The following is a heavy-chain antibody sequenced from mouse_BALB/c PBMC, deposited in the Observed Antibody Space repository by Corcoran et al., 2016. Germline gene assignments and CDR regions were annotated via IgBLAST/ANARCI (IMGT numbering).Heavy chain of an antibody. V-gene: IGHV1S56*01. Sequence: QVQLQQSGPELVKPGALVKISRKTSGFTFTSYDINWVKQGPGQGLEWIGWISPGDGSSKYNEKFRGKATLTADKSSNTAYMQLSGLTSENSAVYFCSRGLDYWGQGTSVTVSS. CDR1: GFTFTSYD. J-gene: IGHJ4*01. CDR2: ISPGDGSS. CDR3: SRGLDY.